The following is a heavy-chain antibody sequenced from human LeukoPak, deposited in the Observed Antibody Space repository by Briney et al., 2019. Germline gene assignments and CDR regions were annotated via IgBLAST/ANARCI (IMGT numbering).Heavy chain of an antibody. CDR1: GFTFSSYA. Sequence: GGSLRLSCAASGFTFSSYAMSWARQSPSKGLEWVSSFSGSVSGRGGTTYYADSVKGRFTISRDNSKNTLYLQMNSLRAEDTAVYYCAKDRSSGWGPSFNYWGQGTLVTVSS. CDR2: FSGSVSGRGGTT. CDR3: AKDRSSGWGPSFNY. J-gene: IGHJ4*02. D-gene: IGHD6-19*01. V-gene: IGHV3-23*01.